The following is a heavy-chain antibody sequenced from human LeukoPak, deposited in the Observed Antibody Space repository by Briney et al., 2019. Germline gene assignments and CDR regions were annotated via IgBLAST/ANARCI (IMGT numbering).Heavy chain of an antibody. D-gene: IGHD3-10*01. V-gene: IGHV4-39*01. CDR3: ATPFHFSGFNMDV. Sequence: PSETLSLTCSVSGGSISNSDYYWGWIRQPPGKGLEWIGNIYYNGTACYNPSLKSRLTIAVDTSKNQFSLNLSSVTAADTAIYYCATPFHFSGFNMDVWGKGTTVTISS. CDR2: IYYNGTA. J-gene: IGHJ6*03. CDR1: GGSISNSDYY.